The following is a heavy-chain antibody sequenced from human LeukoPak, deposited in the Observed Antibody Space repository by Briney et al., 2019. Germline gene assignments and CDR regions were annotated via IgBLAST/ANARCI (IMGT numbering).Heavy chain of an antibody. D-gene: IGHD2-15*01. CDR1: GFTFSSYG. V-gene: IGHV3-33*01. J-gene: IGHJ4*02. CDR3: ARGGYCSGGSCYKFFGY. CDR2: IWYDGSDK. Sequence: GRSLRLSCAASGFTFSSYGMHWVRQAPGKGLEWVAVIWYDGSDKYYADSVKGRFTISRDNSKNTLYLQMNSLRAEDTAVYYCARGGYCSGGSCYKFFGYWGQGTLVTVSS.